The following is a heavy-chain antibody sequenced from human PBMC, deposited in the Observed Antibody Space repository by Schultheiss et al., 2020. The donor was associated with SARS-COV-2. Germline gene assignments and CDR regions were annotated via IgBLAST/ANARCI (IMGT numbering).Heavy chain of an antibody. CDR1: GFTFSSYA. CDR3: ARPGGDYGYSYWFDP. V-gene: IGHV3-30*01. D-gene: IGHD2-15*01. CDR2: ISYDGSNK. Sequence: GGSLRLSCAASGFTFSSYAMHWVRQAPGKGLEWVAVISYDGSNKYYADSVKGRFTISRDNSKNTLYLQMNSLRAEDTAVYYCARPGGDYGYSYWFDPWGQGTLVTVSS. J-gene: IGHJ5*02.